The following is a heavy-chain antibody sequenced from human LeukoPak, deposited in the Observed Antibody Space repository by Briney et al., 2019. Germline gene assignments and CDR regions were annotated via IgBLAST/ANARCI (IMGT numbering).Heavy chain of an antibody. D-gene: IGHD3-3*01. CDR1: GGSISSSSYY. CDR3: ARHRPDFMSYYYYYYMDV. J-gene: IGHJ6*03. V-gene: IGHV4-39*01. Sequence: ASETLSLTCTVFGGSISSSSYYWGWIRQPPGKGLEWIGSIYYSGSTYYNPSLKSRVTISVDTSKNQFSLKLSSVTAADTAVYYCARHRPDFMSYYYYYYMDVWGKGTTVTVSS. CDR2: IYYSGST.